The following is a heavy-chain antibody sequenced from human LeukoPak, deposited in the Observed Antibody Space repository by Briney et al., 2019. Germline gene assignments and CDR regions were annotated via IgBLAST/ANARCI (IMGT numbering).Heavy chain of an antibody. D-gene: IGHD1-26*01. J-gene: IGHJ6*03. CDR1: GGSISSYY. CDR2: IYTSGST. V-gene: IGHV4-4*07. CDR3: ASGRSGSDYYYYYMDV. Sequence: SETLSLTCTVSGGSISSYYWSWIRQPAGKGLEWIGRIYTSGSTNYDPSLKSRVTMSVDTSKNQFSLKLSSVTAADTAVYYCASGRSGSDYYYYYMDVWGKGTTVTVSS.